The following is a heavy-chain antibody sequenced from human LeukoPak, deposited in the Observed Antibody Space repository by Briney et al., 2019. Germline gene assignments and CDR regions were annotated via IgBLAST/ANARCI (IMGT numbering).Heavy chain of an antibody. CDR1: GGTFSSYA. CDR3: ARVSVWGATTFDY. J-gene: IGHJ4*02. Sequence: SVKVSCKASGGTFSSYAISWVRQAPGQGLEWMGGIIPIFGTANYAQKFQGRVTLTADKSASTAYMELSSRRSEDTAVYYCARVSVWGATTFDYWGQGTLVTVSS. D-gene: IGHD1-26*01. V-gene: IGHV1-69*06. CDR2: IIPIFGTA.